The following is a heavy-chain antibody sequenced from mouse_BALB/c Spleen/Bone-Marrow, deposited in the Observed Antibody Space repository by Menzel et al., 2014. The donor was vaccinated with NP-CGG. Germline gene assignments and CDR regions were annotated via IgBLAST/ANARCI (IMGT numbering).Heavy chain of an antibody. CDR1: GYTFTSSV. D-gene: IGHD1-2*01. CDR2: FNPYNDGS. CDR3: ARGATALDY. Sequence: SGPELVKPGASVKMSCKASGYTFTSSVMHWVKQKPGQGLEWIGYFNPYNDGSKYNEKFKGKATLTSDKSSSTAYVDLSSLTSEDSAVYYCARGATALDYWGQGTTLTVSS. J-gene: IGHJ2*01. V-gene: IGHV1-14*01.